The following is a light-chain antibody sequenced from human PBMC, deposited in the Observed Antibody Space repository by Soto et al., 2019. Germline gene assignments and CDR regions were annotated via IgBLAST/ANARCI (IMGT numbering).Light chain of an antibody. CDR3: QQSYSTPPYT. J-gene: IGKJ2*01. CDR2: AAS. Sequence: DIQMTQSPSSLSASVGDRVTITCRARQSISSYLNWYQQKPGKAPKLLIYAASSLQSGVPSRFSGSGSGTDFTLTISSLQPDDFATYYCQQSYSTPPYTFGQGTKLEIK. V-gene: IGKV1-39*01. CDR1: QSISSY.